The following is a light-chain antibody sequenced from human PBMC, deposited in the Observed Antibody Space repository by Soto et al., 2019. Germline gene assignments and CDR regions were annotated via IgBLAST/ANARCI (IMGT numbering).Light chain of an antibody. V-gene: IGKV3-15*01. CDR2: GAS. Sequence: EIVMTQSPGTLSVSPGERATISCRASENLNTNLAWYQQRPGQAPRLLIYGASTRATGVPARFTGSGSGTDLTLTISSLQFQDFSAYFCQQYKNWPPRTFGQGTKVDI. CDR3: QQYKNWPPRT. CDR1: ENLNTN. J-gene: IGKJ1*01.